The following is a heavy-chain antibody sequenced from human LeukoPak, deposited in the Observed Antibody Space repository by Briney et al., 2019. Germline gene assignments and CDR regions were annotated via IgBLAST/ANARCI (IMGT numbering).Heavy chain of an antibody. CDR1: GYTFTSYG. V-gene: IGHV1-18*01. CDR3: ARDVIVPAANYYYYYGMDV. J-gene: IGHJ6*02. D-gene: IGHD2-2*01. Sequence: GASVKVSCKASGYTFTSYGISWVRQAPGQGLEWMGWISAYNGNTNYAQKLQGRVTMTTDTSTSTAYMELRSLRSDDTAVYYCARDVIVPAANYYYYYGMDVWGQGTAVTVSS. CDR2: ISAYNGNT.